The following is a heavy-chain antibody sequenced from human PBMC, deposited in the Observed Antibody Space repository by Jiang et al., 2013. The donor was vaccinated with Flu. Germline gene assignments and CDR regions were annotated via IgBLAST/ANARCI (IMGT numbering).Heavy chain of an antibody. CDR3: ARDSAGRKDFDS. J-gene: IGHJ4*02. V-gene: IGHV1-3*04. CDR2: INTGNGNR. Sequence: GAEVKKPGASVKVSCKAFGYTFTTNTMHWVRQAPGQRLEWMGWINTGNGNRRYSQKFQGRVTITRDTSANTAYMELSSLTSEDTAMYYCARDSAGRKDFDSWGPGTLVTVSS. D-gene: IGHD6-13*01. CDR1: GYTFTTNT.